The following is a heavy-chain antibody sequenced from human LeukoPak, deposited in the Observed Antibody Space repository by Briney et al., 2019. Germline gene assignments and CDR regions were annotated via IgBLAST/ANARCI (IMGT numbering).Heavy chain of an antibody. CDR3: ARDLSGLSAFEI. D-gene: IGHD5-12*01. CDR1: GFTFSSYA. Sequence: GGSLRLSCAASGFTFSSYAMHWVRQAPGKGLEWVAVISYDGSNKYYADSVKGRFTISRDNSKNTLYLQMNSLRAEDTAVYYCARDLSGLSAFEIWGQGTMVTVSS. V-gene: IGHV3-30*04. J-gene: IGHJ3*02. CDR2: ISYDGSNK.